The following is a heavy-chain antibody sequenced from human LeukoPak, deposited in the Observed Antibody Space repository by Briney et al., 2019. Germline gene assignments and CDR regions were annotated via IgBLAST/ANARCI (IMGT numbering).Heavy chain of an antibody. CDR2: ISGSGGTT. CDR3: AELGITMIGGV. V-gene: IGHV3-23*01. D-gene: IGHD3-10*02. CDR1: GFIFSTYG. J-gene: IGHJ6*04. Sequence: PGGTLRLSCAVSGFIFSTYGMSWLRQAPGRGLEWVSAISGSGGTTYYADSVKGRFTISRDNSKNTLYLQMNSLRAEDTAVYYCAELGITMIGGVWGKGTTVTISS.